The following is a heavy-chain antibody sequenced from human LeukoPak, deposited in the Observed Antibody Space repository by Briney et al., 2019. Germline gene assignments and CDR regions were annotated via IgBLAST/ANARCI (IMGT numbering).Heavy chain of an antibody. CDR3: ATRTVTTQYYFDY. CDR2: ISGSGGST. J-gene: IGHJ4*02. V-gene: IGHV3-23*01. Sequence: PGRSLRLSCAASGFTFDDYAMSWVRQAPGKGLEWVSAISGSGGSTYYADSVKGRFTISRDNSKNTLYLQMNSLRAEDTAVYYCATRTVTTQYYFDYWGQGTLVTVSS. CDR1: GFTFDDYA. D-gene: IGHD4-17*01.